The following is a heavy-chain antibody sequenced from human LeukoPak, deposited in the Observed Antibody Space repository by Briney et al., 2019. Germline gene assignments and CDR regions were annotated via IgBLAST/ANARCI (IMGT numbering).Heavy chain of an antibody. D-gene: IGHD3-3*01. CDR1: GGSISSSSYY. J-gene: IGHJ3*02. CDR3: ASPFYDFWSGAFDI. Sequence: KSSETLSLTCTVSGGSISSSSYYWGWIRQPPGKGLEWIGSIYYSGSTYYNPSLKSRVTISVDTSKNQFSLKLSSVTAADTAVYYCASPFYDFWSGAFDIWGQGTMVTVS. V-gene: IGHV4-39*01. CDR2: IYYSGST.